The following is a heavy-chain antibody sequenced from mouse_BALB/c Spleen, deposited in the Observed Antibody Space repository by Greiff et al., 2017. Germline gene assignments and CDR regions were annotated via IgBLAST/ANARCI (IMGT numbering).Heavy chain of an antibody. J-gene: IGHJ2*01. V-gene: IGHV14-3*02. CDR2: IDPANGNT. D-gene: IGHD1-1*01. CDR1: GFNIKDTY. CDR3: AIDDYYGSSFDY. Sequence: VQLQQSGAELVKPGASVKLSCTASGFNIKDTYMHWVKQRPEQGLEWIGRIDPANGNTKYDPKFQGKATITADTSSNTAYLQLSSLTSEDTAVYYCAIDDYYGSSFDYWGQGTTLTASS.